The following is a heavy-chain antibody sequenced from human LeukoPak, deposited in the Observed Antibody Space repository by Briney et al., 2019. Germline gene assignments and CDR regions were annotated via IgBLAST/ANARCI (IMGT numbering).Heavy chain of an antibody. CDR3: AKDKYSSGLLIYYFDY. J-gene: IGHJ4*02. CDR2: ISHDGSNK. D-gene: IGHD6-19*01. Sequence: GGSLRLSCAASGFTFSSYGMHWVRQAPGKGLEWVAVISHDGSNKYYADSVKGRFTISRDNSKNTLYLQMNSLRAEDTAVYYCAKDKYSSGLLIYYFDYWGQGTLVTVSS. CDR1: GFTFSSYG. V-gene: IGHV3-30*18.